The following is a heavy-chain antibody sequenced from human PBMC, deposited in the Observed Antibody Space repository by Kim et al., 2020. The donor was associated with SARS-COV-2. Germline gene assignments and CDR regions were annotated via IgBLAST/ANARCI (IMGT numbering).Heavy chain of an antibody. V-gene: IGHV4-31*02. CDR2: RT. Sequence: RTVSNPSLLGRVSISVDTSKNHFSLSLTSVTAADTAVYFCARDYGGNFVDYWGQGTLVTVSS. D-gene: IGHD4-17*01. J-gene: IGHJ4*02. CDR3: ARDYGGNFVDY.